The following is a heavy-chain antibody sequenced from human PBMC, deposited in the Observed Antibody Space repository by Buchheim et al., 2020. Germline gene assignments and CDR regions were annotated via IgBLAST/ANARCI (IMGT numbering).Heavy chain of an antibody. CDR3: ASHAITGTTQSWFDP. Sequence: QLQLQESGPGLVKPSETLSLTCTVSGGSISSSSYYWGGIRQPPGKGLEWIGSIYYSGSTYYNPPLKSRVTISVDTSKNQFSLKLSSVTAADTAVYYCASHAITGTTQSWFDPWGQGTL. D-gene: IGHD1-7*01. CDR1: GGSISSSSYY. V-gene: IGHV4-39*01. J-gene: IGHJ5*02. CDR2: IYYSGST.